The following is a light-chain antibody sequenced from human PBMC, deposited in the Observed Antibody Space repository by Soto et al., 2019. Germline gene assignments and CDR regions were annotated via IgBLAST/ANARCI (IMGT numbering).Light chain of an antibody. CDR2: GNS. CDR1: SCNIGAGYD. CDR3: QSYDSSLSAHV. V-gene: IGLV1-40*01. J-gene: IGLJ1*01. Sequence: QAVLTQPPSVSGAPGQRVTISCTVSSCNIGAGYDVHWYQQLPGTAPKLIIYGNSNRPSGVPDRFSGSKSGTSASLAITGLQAEDEADSYCQSYDSSLSAHVFGAGTKLTVL.